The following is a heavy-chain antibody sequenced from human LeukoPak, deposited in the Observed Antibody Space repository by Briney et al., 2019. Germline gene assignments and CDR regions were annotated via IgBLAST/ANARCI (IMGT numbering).Heavy chain of an antibody. J-gene: IGHJ3*02. Sequence: GGSLRLSCAASGFTFSSYSMNWVRQAPGKGLEWVSYISSSSSTIYYADSVKGRFTISRDNAKNSLCLQMNSLRAEDTAVYYCARDRIVGATWAFDIWGQGTMVTVSS. V-gene: IGHV3-48*01. CDR2: ISSSSSTI. CDR1: GFTFSSYS. D-gene: IGHD1-26*01. CDR3: ARDRIVGATWAFDI.